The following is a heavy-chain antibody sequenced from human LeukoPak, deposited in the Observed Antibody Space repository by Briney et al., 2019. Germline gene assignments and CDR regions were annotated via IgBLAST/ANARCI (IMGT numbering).Heavy chain of an antibody. J-gene: IGHJ4*02. D-gene: IGHD6-13*01. V-gene: IGHV4-39*01. CDR2: IYYTGNT. CDR1: GGSISSYY. Sequence: SETLSLTCTVSGGSISSYYWGWVGQPPGKGMEWIGIIYYTGNTYNNPSLKIRLTISVDTSKNQLSLKLTSVTAADTAVYYCAMHTVIASSWSLDYWGQGTLVTVSS. CDR3: AMHTVIASSWSLDY.